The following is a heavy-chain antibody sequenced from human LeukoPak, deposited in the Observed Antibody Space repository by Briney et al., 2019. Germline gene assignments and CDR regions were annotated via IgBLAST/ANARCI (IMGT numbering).Heavy chain of an antibody. V-gene: IGHV3-21*01. CDR3: VRDKQHVAAVVY. D-gene: IGHD6-13*01. CDR2: ISSSSSYI. Sequence: GGSLRLSCAASGFTFSSYSMNWVRQAPGKGLEWVSSISSSSSYIYYADSVKGRFTISRDNAKNSLYLQMNSLRAEDTAVYYCVRDKQHVAAVVYWGQGTLVTVSS. J-gene: IGHJ4*02. CDR1: GFTFSSYS.